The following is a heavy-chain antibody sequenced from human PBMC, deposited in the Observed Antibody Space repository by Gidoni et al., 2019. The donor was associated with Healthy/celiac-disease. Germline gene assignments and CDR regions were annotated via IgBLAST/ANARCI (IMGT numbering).Heavy chain of an antibody. J-gene: IGHJ6*03. D-gene: IGHD5-12*01. CDR3: TRVREDYSGYRSVYYYYMDV. V-gene: IGHV3-49*03. Sequence: WFRQAPGKGLEWVGFIRSKAYGGTTEYAASVKGRFTISRDDSKSIAYLQMNSLKTEDTAVYYCTRVREDYSGYRSVYYYYMDVWGKGTTVTVSS. CDR2: IRSKAYGGTT.